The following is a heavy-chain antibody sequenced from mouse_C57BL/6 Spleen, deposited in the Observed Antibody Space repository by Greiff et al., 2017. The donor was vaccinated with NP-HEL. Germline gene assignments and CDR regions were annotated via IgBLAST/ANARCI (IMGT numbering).Heavy chain of an antibody. Sequence: VQLQQSGAELARPGASVKMSCKASGYTFTSYTMHWVKQRPGQGLEWIGYINPSSGYTKYNQKFKDKATLTADKSSSPAYMQLSSLTSEDSAVYYCARSAITTGGFDYWGQGTTLTVSS. D-gene: IGHD1-2*01. CDR3: ARSAITTGGFDY. CDR1: GYTFTSYT. J-gene: IGHJ2*01. V-gene: IGHV1-4*01. CDR2: INPSSGYT.